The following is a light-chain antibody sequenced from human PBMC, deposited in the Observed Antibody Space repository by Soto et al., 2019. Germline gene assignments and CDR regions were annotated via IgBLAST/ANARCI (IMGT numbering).Light chain of an antibody. J-gene: IGLJ1*01. CDR2: DNT. Sequence: QPVLTQAPSVSGAPGQRVTLSCTGSNSNIGAGYRVHWYQQLPGTAPKLLIYDNTNRPSGVPDRFSASKSGTSASLDITGLQAEDEADYYCQSYDSSVSGDVFGTGTKVTVL. CDR1: NSNIGAGYR. V-gene: IGLV1-40*01. CDR3: QSYDSSVSGDV.